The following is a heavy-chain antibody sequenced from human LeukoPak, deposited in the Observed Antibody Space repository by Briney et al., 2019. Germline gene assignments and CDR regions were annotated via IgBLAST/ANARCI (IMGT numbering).Heavy chain of an antibody. V-gene: IGHV1-18*01. D-gene: IGHD2-2*03. CDR1: GYTFTSYG. CDR2: ISAYNGNT. Sequence: ASVKVSCKASGYTFTSYGISWVRQAPGQGLEWMGWISAYNGNTNYAQKLQGRVTMTTDTSTSTAYMELRSLRSDDTAVYYCARVAVGYCSSTSCYGDFDYWGQGTLGTVSS. J-gene: IGHJ4*02. CDR3: ARVAVGYCSSTSCYGDFDY.